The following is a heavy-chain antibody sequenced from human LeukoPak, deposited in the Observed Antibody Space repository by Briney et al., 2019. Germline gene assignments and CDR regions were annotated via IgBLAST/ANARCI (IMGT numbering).Heavy chain of an antibody. V-gene: IGHV3-64*01. CDR3: ARESDYYGMDV. J-gene: IGHJ6*02. CDR2: ISSNGGST. CDR1: GFTFSSYA. Sequence: GGSLRLSCAASGFTFSSYAMHWVRQAPGKGLEYVSAISSNGGSTCYANSVKGRFTISRDNSKNTLYLQMGSLRAEDMAVYYCARESDYYGMDVWGQGTTVTVSS.